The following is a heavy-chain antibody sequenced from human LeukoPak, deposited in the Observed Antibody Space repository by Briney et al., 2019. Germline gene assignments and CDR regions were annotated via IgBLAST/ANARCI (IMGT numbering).Heavy chain of an antibody. J-gene: IGHJ4*02. V-gene: IGHV1-2*02. CDR2: INPKSGGT. CDR1: GYTFTGYY. Sequence: ASVKVSFKASGYTFTGYYMHWVRQAPGQGLEWMGWINPKSGGTNYAQKFQGRVTMTRDTSITTAYMELSRLRSDDTAVYYCARVSFHYHSGNYGWYFDSWGQGTLVTVSS. D-gene: IGHD3-10*01. CDR3: ARVSFHYHSGNYGWYFDS.